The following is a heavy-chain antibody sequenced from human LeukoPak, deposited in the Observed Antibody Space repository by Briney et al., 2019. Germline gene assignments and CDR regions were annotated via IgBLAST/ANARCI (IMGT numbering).Heavy chain of an antibody. D-gene: IGHD3-3*01. CDR2: IYTSGST. Sequence: PSETLSLTCTVSGGSISSYYWSWIRQPAGKGLEWIGRIYTSGSTNYNPSLKSRVTMSVDTSKNQFSLKLSSVTAADTAVYYCARATIFGGYNWFDPWGQGPLVTVSS. J-gene: IGHJ5*02. V-gene: IGHV4-4*07. CDR3: ARATIFGGYNWFDP. CDR1: GGSISSYY.